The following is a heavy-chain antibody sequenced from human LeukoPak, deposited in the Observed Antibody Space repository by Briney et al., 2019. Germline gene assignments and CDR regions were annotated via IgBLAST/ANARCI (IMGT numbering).Heavy chain of an antibody. V-gene: IGHV5-51*01. CDR1: GYSFTSYW. Sequence: GESMKISCKGSGYSFTSYWIGWVRQMPGKGLEWMGIIYPGDANTSYSPSFQGQVTISADKSISTAYLQWSSLKASDIAMYYCARRLGAAGTPFDVWGQGTMVTVSS. CDR2: IYPGDANT. J-gene: IGHJ3*01. CDR3: ARRLGAAGTPFDV. D-gene: IGHD1/OR15-1a*01.